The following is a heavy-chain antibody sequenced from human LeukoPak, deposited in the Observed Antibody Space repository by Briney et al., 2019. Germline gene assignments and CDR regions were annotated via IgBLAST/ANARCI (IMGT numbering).Heavy chain of an antibody. J-gene: IGHJ3*02. V-gene: IGHV1-24*01. CDR3: ATEKHVDIVATGEAFDI. Sequence: ASVKVSCKVSGYTLTELSMHCVRQAPGKGLEWMGGFDPEDGETIYAQKFQGRVTMTEDTSTDTAYMELSSLRSEDTAVYYCATEKHVDIVATGEAFDIWGQGTMVTVSS. D-gene: IGHD5-12*01. CDR2: FDPEDGET. CDR1: GYTLTELS.